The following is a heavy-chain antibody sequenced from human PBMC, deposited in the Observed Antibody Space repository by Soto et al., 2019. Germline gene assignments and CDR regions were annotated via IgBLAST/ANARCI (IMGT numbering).Heavy chain of an antibody. CDR3: ARGRPGEGAFDI. CDR2: IYHSGST. J-gene: IGHJ3*02. Sequence: PSETLSLTCAVSGYSISSGYYWGWIRQPPGKGLEWIGSIYHSGSTYYNPSLKSRVTISVDTSKNQFSLKLSSVTAADTAVYYCARGRPGEGAFDIWGQGTMVTVSS. CDR1: GYSISSGYY. D-gene: IGHD4-17*01. V-gene: IGHV4-38-2*01.